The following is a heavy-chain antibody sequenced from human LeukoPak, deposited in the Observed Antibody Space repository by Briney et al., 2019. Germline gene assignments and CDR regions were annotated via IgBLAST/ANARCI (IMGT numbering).Heavy chain of an antibody. D-gene: IGHD6-19*01. Sequence: GGSLRLSCAASGFTLSDHYMDWVRQAPGKGLEWVAFIRYDGSHKYFVDSVKGRFIISRDNSKNTLFLQMNSLRAEDTAVYYCAKDLGQWLIRGFDYWGQGTLVTVSS. CDR1: GFTLSDHY. V-gene: IGHV3-30*02. J-gene: IGHJ4*02. CDR2: IRYDGSHK. CDR3: AKDLGQWLIRGFDY.